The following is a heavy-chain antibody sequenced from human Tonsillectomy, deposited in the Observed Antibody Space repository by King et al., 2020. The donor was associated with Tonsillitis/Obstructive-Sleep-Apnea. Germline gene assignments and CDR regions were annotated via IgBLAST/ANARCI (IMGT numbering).Heavy chain of an antibody. Sequence: VQLQESGPGLVKPSETLSLTCTVSGGSISNYYWSWIRQPPGKGLEWIGFIYYSGSTNYNPSLKSRVTISVDTSKNQFSLKLSSVTAADTAVYYCARDMVLEAGGDAFDIWGQGTMATVSS. J-gene: IGHJ3*02. CDR2: IYYSGST. CDR1: GGSISNYY. CDR3: ARDMVLEAGGDAFDI. V-gene: IGHV4-59*01. D-gene: IGHD2-8*01.